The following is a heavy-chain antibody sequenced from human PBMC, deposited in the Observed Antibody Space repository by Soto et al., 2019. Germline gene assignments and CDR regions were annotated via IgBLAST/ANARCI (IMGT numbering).Heavy chain of an antibody. CDR1: GGSISSDNYF. D-gene: IGHD2-15*01. CDR3: AREVQSAAAYDAFDT. V-gene: IGHV4-31*03. Sequence: TLSLTCTVSGGSISSDNYFWSWIRQHPGKGLEWIGYIEYLGSAYYNPSLKSRVTTSVDTSKNQFSLRLSSVTVADTATYYCAREVQSAAAYDAFDTWGQGTVVTAS. CDR2: IEYLGSA. J-gene: IGHJ3*02.